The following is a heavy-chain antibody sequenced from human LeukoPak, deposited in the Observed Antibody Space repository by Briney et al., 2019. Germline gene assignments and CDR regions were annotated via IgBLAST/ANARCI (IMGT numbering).Heavy chain of an antibody. V-gene: IGHV4-4*07. CDR2: IYTSGST. Sequence: SETLSHTCTVSGGSISSYYWSWIRQPAGKGLEWIGCIYTSGSTNYNPSLKSRVTMSVDTSKNQFSLKLSSVTAADTAVYYCARAKLGAAARYYYYYMDVWGKGTTVTVSS. CDR1: GGSISSYY. D-gene: IGHD6-13*01. J-gene: IGHJ6*03. CDR3: ARAKLGAAARYYYYYMDV.